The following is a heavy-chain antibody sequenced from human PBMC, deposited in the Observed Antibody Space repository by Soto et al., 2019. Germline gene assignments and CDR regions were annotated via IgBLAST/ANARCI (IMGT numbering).Heavy chain of an antibody. V-gene: IGHV1-18*01. J-gene: IGHJ5*02. CDR2: ISTYNGNT. CDR3: ARAKVLITPNWFDX. D-gene: IGHD2-21*01. Sequence: QVQLVQSAGEVKKPGASVKVSCKASGYTFTTYGITWVRQAPGQGLEYLGWISTYNGNTDFAQKVQNRVTFTTDTSTNTAYXELXXXXXXXXXVYYCARAKVLITPNWFDXWXX. CDR1: GYTFTTYG.